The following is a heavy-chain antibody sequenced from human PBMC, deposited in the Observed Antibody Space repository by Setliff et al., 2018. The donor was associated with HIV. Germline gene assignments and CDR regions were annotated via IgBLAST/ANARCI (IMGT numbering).Heavy chain of an antibody. CDR1: GYTFTTYS. J-gene: IGHJ4*01. CDR2: INVGKGDT. D-gene: IGHD3-10*01. Sequence: ASVKVSCKTSGYTFTTYSIHWVRQAPGQSLEWMGWINVGKGDTKYSQGLQGRITLTTDTSANTAYMELSSLRSDDTAVYFCARGALLAVFDFDHWGHGTLVTVSS. V-gene: IGHV1-3*01. CDR3: ARGALLAVFDFDH.